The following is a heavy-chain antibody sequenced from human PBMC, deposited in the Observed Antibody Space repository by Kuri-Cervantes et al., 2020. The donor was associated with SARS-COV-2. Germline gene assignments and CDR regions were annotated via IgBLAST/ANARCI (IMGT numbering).Heavy chain of an antibody. CDR3: ARACYYDSSGYYPGDY. CDR1: GGTFSSYA. Sequence: SVKVSCKASGGTFSSYAISWVRQAPGQGLEWMGGIIPIFGTANYAQKFQGRVTITADESTSTAYMELSSLRSEDTAVYYCARACYYDSSGYYPGDYWGQGTLVTVSS. CDR2: IIPIFGTA. D-gene: IGHD3-22*01. J-gene: IGHJ4*02. V-gene: IGHV1-69*13.